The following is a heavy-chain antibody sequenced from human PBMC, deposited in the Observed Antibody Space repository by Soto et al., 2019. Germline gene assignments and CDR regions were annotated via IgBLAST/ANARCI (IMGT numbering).Heavy chain of an antibody. CDR2: IKSKALGGTT. D-gene: IGHD3-22*01. CDR1: GFAFSNAW. V-gene: IGHV3-15*07. J-gene: IGHJ4*01. Sequence: EVQLVESGGGLVKPGGSLTLSCAASGFAFSNAWINWVRQAPGKGLEWVGRIKSKALGGTTDFAAPVRGRFAITRDYSRNMVYMQMNSLNTEDTAVYYCTTDSYSTMIEVRFDYWGHGTLVTVSS. CDR3: TTDSYSTMIEVRFDY.